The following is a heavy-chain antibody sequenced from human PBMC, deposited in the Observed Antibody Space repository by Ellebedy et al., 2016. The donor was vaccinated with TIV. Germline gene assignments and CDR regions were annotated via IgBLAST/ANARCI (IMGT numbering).Heavy chain of an antibody. CDR1: GFSFRSYW. V-gene: IGHV3-7*01. Sequence: GESLKISCAASGFSFRSYWMSWVRQAPGKGLEWVANMRDEGSEKNYVESVRGRFTISRDSPKNSLYLHMNSLRAEDTAVYYCATDGSYGDYLSPTHAFENWGQGTMVIVSS. D-gene: IGHD4-17*01. CDR3: ATDGSYGDYLSPTHAFEN. CDR2: MRDEGSEK. J-gene: IGHJ3*02.